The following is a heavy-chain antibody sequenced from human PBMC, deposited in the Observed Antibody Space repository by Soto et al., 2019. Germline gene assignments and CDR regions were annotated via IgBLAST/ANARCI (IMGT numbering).Heavy chain of an antibody. CDR2: VSSDGRDK. V-gene: IGHV3-7*01. CDR3: ARDARYSGPCEY. Sequence: EVQLEESGGGLVQPGGSLRLSCAASGFSFSSYWMSWVRQAPGKGPEWVAIVSSDGRDKTYADSVKGRFTISRDNAENSLFLQMNSMRADYTAMYYCARDARYSGPCEYGGQGALVTVSS. CDR1: GFSFSSYW. D-gene: IGHD6-19*01. J-gene: IGHJ4*02.